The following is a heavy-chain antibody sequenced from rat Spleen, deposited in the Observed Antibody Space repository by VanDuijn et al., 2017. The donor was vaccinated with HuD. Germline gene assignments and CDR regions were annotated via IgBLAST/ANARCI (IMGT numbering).Heavy chain of an antibody. CDR3: TPYEGGSAY. D-gene: IGHD1-12*01. CDR1: GFTFSNYW. CDR2: ITDTGGST. J-gene: IGHJ3*01. Sequence: EVQLVESGGGLVQPGRSLKLSCVASGFTFSNYWMTWIRQAPGKGLEWVASITDTGGSTYYPDPVKGRFTISRDNAKSTLYRQMNSLRSEDTATYYCTPYEGGSAYWGQGTLVTVSS. V-gene: IGHV5-31*01.